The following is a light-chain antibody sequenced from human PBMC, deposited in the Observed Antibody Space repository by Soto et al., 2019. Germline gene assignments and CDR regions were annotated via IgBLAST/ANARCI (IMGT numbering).Light chain of an antibody. J-gene: IGKJ1*01. CDR2: GAS. CDR3: QQYGRLPKT. Sequence: EIVLTQSPGTLSLSPGERATLSCRAGQSVSSSYLAWYQQKPGQAPRLLIYGASSRATGIPDRFSGSGSGTDFTLTISRLEPEDFAVYYCQQYGRLPKTSGQGTKVDIK. V-gene: IGKV3-20*01. CDR1: QSVSSSY.